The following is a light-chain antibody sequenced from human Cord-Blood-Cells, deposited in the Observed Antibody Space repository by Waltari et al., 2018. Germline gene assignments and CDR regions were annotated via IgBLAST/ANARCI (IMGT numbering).Light chain of an antibody. CDR1: QSVSSN. J-gene: IGKJ2*03. CDR2: VAS. V-gene: IGKV3-15*01. CDR3: QQYNNWYS. Sequence: EIVMTQSPATLSVSPGERATLSCRASQSVSSNLAWYQQKPSQAPWLLIYVASTRANCIPARFSGSESGTEFTLTISSLQSEDFAVYYCQQYNNWYSFGQGTKLEIK.